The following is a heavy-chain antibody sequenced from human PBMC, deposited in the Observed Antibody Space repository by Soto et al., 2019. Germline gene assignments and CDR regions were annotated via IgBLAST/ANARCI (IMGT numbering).Heavy chain of an antibody. CDR1: GFICSSYD. Sequence: GGSLRLSCAVSGFICSSYDMSWVRQAPGKGLEWVSTIPVGGSTHYEDSVKGRFTISRDTSKNTVYLQMNSLTAGDTAFYYCAKATATSGGAFEIYGQGTMVTVSS. CDR2: IPVGGST. J-gene: IGHJ3*02. CDR3: AKATATSGGAFEI. V-gene: IGHV3-23*01. D-gene: IGHD1-1*01.